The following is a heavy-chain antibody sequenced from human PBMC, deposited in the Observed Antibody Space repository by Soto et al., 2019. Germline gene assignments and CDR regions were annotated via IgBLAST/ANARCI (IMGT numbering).Heavy chain of an antibody. V-gene: IGHV1-69*02. D-gene: IGHD2-15*01. J-gene: IGHJ5*02. CDR1: GGTFSSYT. CDR2: IIRILGIA. CDR3: ARGFCSGGSCYGWFDP. Sequence: QVQLVQSGAEVKKPGSSVKVSCKASGGTFSSYTISWVRQAPGQGLEWMGRIIRILGIANYAQKFQGRVTITADKSTSTAYMELSSLRSEDTAVYYCARGFCSGGSCYGWFDPWGQGTLVTVSS.